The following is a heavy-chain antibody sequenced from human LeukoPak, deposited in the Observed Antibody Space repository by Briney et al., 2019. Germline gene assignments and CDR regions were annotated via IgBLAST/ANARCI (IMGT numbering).Heavy chain of an antibody. V-gene: IGHV5-51*01. CDR3: ARSIEPQFDY. CDR2: IYPGDCDT. D-gene: IGHD1-14*01. Sequence: AESLKISCKGSGYSFTSYWICWVRQMPEKVLEWMGIIYPGDCDTRASPSFQGQATISAAKSISTAYLQWSSLKASDTAMYYCARSIEPQFDYWGQGTLVTVSS. J-gene: IGHJ4*02. CDR1: GYSFTSYW.